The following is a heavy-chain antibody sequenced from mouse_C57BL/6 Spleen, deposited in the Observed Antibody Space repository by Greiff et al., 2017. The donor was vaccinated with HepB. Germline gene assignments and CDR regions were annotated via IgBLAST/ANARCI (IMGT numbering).Heavy chain of an antibody. CDR1: GYTFTSYW. J-gene: IGHJ2*01. CDR3: ARDDGYYGY. Sequence: QVQLKQSGAELVKPGASVKLSCKASGYTFTSYWMHWVKQRPGQGLEWIGMIHPNSGSTNYNEKFKSKATLTVDKSSSTAYMQLSSLTSEDSAVYYCARDDGYYGYWGQGTTLTVSS. D-gene: IGHD2-3*01. V-gene: IGHV1-64*01. CDR2: IHPNSGST.